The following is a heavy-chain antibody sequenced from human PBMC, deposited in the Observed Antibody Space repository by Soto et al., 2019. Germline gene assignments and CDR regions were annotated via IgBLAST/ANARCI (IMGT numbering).Heavy chain of an antibody. CDR2: IYYSGST. Sequence: QVQLQASGPGLEKPSQTLSLTCTVSGGSISSGDYYWSWIRQPPGKGLEWIGYIYYSGSTYYNPSLKSRVTISVDTSKNQFSLKLSSVTAADTAVYYCASVSLDSSGNNDYWGQGTLVTVSS. CDR1: GGSISSGDYY. CDR3: ASVSLDSSGNNDY. J-gene: IGHJ4*02. D-gene: IGHD3-22*01. V-gene: IGHV4-30-4*01.